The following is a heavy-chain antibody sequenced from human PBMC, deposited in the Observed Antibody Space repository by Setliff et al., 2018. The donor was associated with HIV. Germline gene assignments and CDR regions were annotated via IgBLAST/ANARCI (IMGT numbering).Heavy chain of an antibody. CDR3: AKTQTVITVYGPFDS. D-gene: IGHD4-4*01. Sequence: PGGSLRLSCAASGFTFSNYNMNWVRQAPGKGLEWVSSISSSSSYIYYANSVKGRFTISRDNAKNSLYLQMNSLRAEDTAMYYCAKTQTVITVYGPFDSWGQGTLVTVSS. J-gene: IGHJ4*02. V-gene: IGHV3-21*04. CDR2: ISSSSSYI. CDR1: GFTFSNYN.